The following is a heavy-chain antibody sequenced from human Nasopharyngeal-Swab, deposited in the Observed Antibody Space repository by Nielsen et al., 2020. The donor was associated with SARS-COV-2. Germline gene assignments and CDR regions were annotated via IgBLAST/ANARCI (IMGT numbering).Heavy chain of an antibody. Sequence: SETLSLTCTISGGSISSYYWSWIRQPPGKGLEWIGYVYYSGSPSYNPSLKSRVTISVDTSKNQFSLKLSSVTAADTAVYYCARGGGWSGSFTNWFDPWGQGTLVTVSS. J-gene: IGHJ5*02. D-gene: IGHD1-26*01. CDR2: VYYSGSP. V-gene: IGHV4-59*12. CDR1: GGSISSYY. CDR3: ARGGGWSGSFTNWFDP.